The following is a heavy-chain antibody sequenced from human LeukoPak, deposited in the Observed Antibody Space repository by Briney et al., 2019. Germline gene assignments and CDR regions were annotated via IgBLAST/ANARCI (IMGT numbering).Heavy chain of an antibody. D-gene: IGHD3-22*01. CDR2: ISSSDSYI. CDR3: ARDLRSSGYYVFDY. Sequence: TGGSLRLSCTASGFTFSGYSMNWVRQAPGKGREWGSCISSSDSYIYYAYSVKGRFTTTRDNAKNSRYLRINSLRAEETRVHVCARDLRSSGYYVFDYWGQGTLVTVSS. V-gene: IGHV3-21*01. J-gene: IGHJ4*02. CDR1: GFTFSGYS.